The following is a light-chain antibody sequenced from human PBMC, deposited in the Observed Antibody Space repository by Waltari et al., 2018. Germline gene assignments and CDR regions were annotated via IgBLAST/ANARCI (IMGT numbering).Light chain of an antibody. V-gene: IGLV4-69*01. CDR3: QTWGTGIHV. J-gene: IGLJ1*01. Sequence: HLVLTQSPSASASLGASVTLTCTLSSGHSSYAIAWHQQQPEKGPRYLMKLNSDGSHSKGDGIPDRFSGSSSGAERYLTISSLQSEDEADYYCQTWGTGIHVFGTGTKVTVL. CDR1: SGHSSYA. CDR2: LNSDGSH.